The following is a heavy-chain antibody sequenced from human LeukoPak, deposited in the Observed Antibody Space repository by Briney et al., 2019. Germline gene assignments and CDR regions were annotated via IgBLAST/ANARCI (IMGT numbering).Heavy chain of an antibody. D-gene: IGHD3-3*01. Sequence: GGSLRLSCAASGFTISSYAMHWVRQAPGKGLEWVAVISYDGSNKYYADSVKGRLTISRDNSKNTLYLQMDSLRAEDTAVYYYARDPVNYDFWSGYYYCWGQGTLVTVSS. J-gene: IGHJ4*02. CDR3: ARDPVNYDFWSGYYYC. CDR2: ISYDGSNK. CDR1: GFTISSYA. V-gene: IGHV3-30*01.